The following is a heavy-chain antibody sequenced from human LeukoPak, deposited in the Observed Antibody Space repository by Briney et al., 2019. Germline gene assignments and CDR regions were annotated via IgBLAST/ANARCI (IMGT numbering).Heavy chain of an antibody. CDR3: ASTVATSHFDY. J-gene: IGHJ4*02. CDR2: IYYSGST. D-gene: IGHD5-12*01. V-gene: IGHV4-59*08. CDR1: GGSISSYY. Sequence: SETLSLTCTVSGGSISSYYWSWIRQPPGKGLEWIGYIYYSGSTNYNPSLKSRVTISVDTSKKQFSLKLSSVTAADTAVYYCASTVATSHFDYWGQGTLVTVSS.